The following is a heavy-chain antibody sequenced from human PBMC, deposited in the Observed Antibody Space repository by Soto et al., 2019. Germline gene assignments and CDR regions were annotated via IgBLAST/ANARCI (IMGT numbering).Heavy chain of an antibody. CDR2: ISAYNGNT. J-gene: IGHJ6*02. V-gene: IGHV1-18*01. D-gene: IGHD3-10*01. Sequence: ASVKVSCKASGYTFTSYGISWVRQAPGQGLEWMGWISAYNGNTNYAQKLQGRVTVTTDTSTSTAYMELRSLRSDDTAVYYCARDLRDDYYGSGSYYRTPLSYYGMDVWGQGTTVTVSS. CDR3: ARDLRDDYYGSGSYYRTPLSYYGMDV. CDR1: GYTFTSYG.